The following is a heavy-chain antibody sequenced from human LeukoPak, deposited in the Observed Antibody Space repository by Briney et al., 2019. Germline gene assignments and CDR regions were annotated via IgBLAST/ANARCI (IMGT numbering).Heavy chain of an antibody. J-gene: IGHJ4*02. D-gene: IGHD6-6*01. V-gene: IGHV1-18*01. CDR1: GYTFTKYG. CDR2: ISPYNGNR. Sequence: ASVKVSCKASGYTFTKYGITWVRQAPGQGLEWMGWISPYNGNRNCAQKLQDRVTMTTDTSTSTAYMELRSLRSDDTAVYYCARGRRVYASSSTTFDYWGQGTLVTVSS. CDR3: ARGRRVYASSSTTFDY.